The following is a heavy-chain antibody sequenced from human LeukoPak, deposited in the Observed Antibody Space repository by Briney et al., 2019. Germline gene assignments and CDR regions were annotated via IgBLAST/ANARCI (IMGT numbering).Heavy chain of an antibody. CDR1: GFTFSSYG. V-gene: IGHV3-30*18. J-gene: IGHJ6*04. CDR3: AKDRGGSGWPRFNYYYGMDV. CDR2: ISYDGSNK. D-gene: IGHD6-19*01. Sequence: PGRSLRLSCAASGFTFSSYGMHWVRQAPGKGLEGVAVISYDGSNKYYADSVKGRFTISRDNSKNTLYLQMNSLRAEDTAVYYCAKDRGGSGWPRFNYYYGMDVWGKGTTVTVSS.